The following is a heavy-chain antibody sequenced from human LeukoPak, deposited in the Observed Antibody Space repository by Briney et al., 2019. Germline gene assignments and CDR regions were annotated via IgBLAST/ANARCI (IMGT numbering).Heavy chain of an antibody. D-gene: IGHD3-22*01. V-gene: IGHV4-30-4*01. CDR1: GGSISSGDYC. Sequence: SETLSLTCTVSGGSISSGDYCWSWIRQPPGKGLEWIAYMYYSGSTYYNPSLKSRVTMSADTSKNQLSLKLSSVTAADTAVYYCARPYYYDSKIDPWGQGILVTVSS. J-gene: IGHJ5*02. CDR2: MYYSGST. CDR3: ARPYYYDSKIDP.